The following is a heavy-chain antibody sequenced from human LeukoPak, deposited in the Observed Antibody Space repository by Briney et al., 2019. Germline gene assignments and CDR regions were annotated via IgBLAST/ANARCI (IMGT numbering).Heavy chain of an antibody. CDR2: ISGSGGST. V-gene: IGHV3-23*01. CDR1: GFTFSSYA. Sequence: PGGSLRLSCAASGFTFSSYAMSWVRQAPGKGLEWVSAISGSGGSTYYADSVKGRFTISRDNSKNTLYLQMNSLRAEDTAVYYCAKKWSSSPRSNDNDYWGQGTLVTVSS. D-gene: IGHD6-6*01. CDR3: AKKWSSSPRSNDNDY. J-gene: IGHJ4*02.